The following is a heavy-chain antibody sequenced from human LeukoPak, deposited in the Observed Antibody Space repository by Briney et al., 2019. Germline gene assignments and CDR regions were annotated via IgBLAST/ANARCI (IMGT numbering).Heavy chain of an antibody. D-gene: IGHD6-13*01. CDR3: ASPYSSRWYELCY. Sequence: PGGSLRLSCAASGFTFSSYAMNWVRQAPGKGLEWVSSISSSSSYIYYADSVKGRFTISRDNAKNSLYLQMNSLRAEDMAVYYCASPYSSRWYELCYWGQGTLVTVPS. J-gene: IGHJ4*02. CDR2: ISSSSSYI. CDR1: GFTFSSYA. V-gene: IGHV3-21*01.